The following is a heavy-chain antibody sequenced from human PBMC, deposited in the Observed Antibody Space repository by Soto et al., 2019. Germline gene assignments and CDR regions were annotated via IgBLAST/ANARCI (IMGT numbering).Heavy chain of an antibody. D-gene: IGHD6-19*01. Sequence: ASVKVSCKASGYTFTSYYMHWVRQAPGQGLEWMGIINPSGGSTSYAQKFQGRVTMTRDTSTSTVYMELSSLRSEDTAVYYCARVGDGVAGTFSYHYGMDVWGQGTTVTVYS. CDR3: ARVGDGVAGTFSYHYGMDV. V-gene: IGHV1-46*01. CDR2: INPSGGST. J-gene: IGHJ6*02. CDR1: GYTFTSYY.